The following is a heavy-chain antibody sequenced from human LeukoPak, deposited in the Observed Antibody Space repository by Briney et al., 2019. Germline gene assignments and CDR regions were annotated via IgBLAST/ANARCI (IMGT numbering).Heavy chain of an antibody. V-gene: IGHV3-11*01. CDR2: ITNSGTTI. CDR3: AKSSNGYSAYFDY. Sequence: GGSLRLSCAASGFTFTDYYMSWIRQAPGKGLEWVSYITNSGTTIYYADSVKGRFTISRDNAKNSLYLQMNSLRAEDTAVYYCAKSSNGYSAYFDYWGQGTLVTVSS. D-gene: IGHD6-13*01. CDR1: GFTFTDYY. J-gene: IGHJ4*02.